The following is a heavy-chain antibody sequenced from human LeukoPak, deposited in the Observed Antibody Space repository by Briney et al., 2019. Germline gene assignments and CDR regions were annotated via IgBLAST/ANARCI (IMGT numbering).Heavy chain of an antibody. D-gene: IGHD3-10*01. J-gene: IGHJ4*02. Sequence: SGPTLVKPTQTLTLTCTFSGFSLGTSGVGVGWIRQPPGKALEWLALIYWVDDKRYSPSLKSRLTITKDTSKNQVVLTMTNMDPVDTATYYCAHMGGSGSYYRFDYWGQGTLVTVSS. CDR3: AHMGGSGSYYRFDY. CDR1: GFSLGTSGVG. CDR2: IYWVDDK. V-gene: IGHV2-5*02.